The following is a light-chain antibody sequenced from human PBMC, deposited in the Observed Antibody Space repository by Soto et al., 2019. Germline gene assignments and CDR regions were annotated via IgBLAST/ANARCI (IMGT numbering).Light chain of an antibody. Sequence: AIQMTQSPSSLSSSVGDRVTITCRASQGIRNDLGWYQQKPGKAPKLLIYAASSLQSGVPSRFSGSGSGTDFTLTISSLQPEDFATYYCIQDYNYPRTFGQGSKVEIX. CDR3: IQDYNYPRT. CDR1: QGIRND. V-gene: IGKV1-6*01. J-gene: IGKJ1*01. CDR2: AAS.